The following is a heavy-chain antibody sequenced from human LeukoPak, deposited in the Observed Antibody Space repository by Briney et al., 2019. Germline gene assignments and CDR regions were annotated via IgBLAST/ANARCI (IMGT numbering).Heavy chain of an antibody. D-gene: IGHD2-2*01. J-gene: IGHJ6*03. CDR2: ISHDGATT. CDR3: ARDITSDHHYLDV. Sequence: GGSLRLSCSASGFTFSRHAVNWVRQAPGKGLEWVTLISHDGATTYSADSVKGRFIISRDNSKNTVSLQMNTLRPGDTAVYYCARDITSDHHYLDVWGKGTAVTVSS. CDR1: GFTFSRHA. V-gene: IGHV3-30-3*01.